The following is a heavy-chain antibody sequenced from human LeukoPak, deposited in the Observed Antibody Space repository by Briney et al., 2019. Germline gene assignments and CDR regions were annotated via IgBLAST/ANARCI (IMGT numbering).Heavy chain of an antibody. V-gene: IGHV3-21*01. CDR1: GFTFSSYS. CDR2: ISSISSCI. Sequence: GGTLRPSCAASGFTFSSYSMNWVRQAPGKGLEWVSSISSISSCIYYADSVRGRFPISRAKATTSLYLAMNSLRAEDTAVYYCAGAGVRGVIPYFDYWGQGTLVTVSS. J-gene: IGHJ4*02. D-gene: IGHD3-10*01. CDR3: AGAGVRGVIPYFDY.